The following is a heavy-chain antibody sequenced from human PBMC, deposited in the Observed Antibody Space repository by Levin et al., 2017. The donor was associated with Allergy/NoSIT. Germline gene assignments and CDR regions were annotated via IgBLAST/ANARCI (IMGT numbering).Heavy chain of an antibody. Sequence: GGSLRLSCAASGFTFNLYSLNWVRQAPGKGLEWVASISSASSYIFYADSVKGRFTISRDNAKNSVFLQMNSLRGEDTAVYYCARELMSRGVVGENGDIEYWGQGTLVNVSS. CDR1: GFTFNLYS. J-gene: IGHJ4*02. CDR3: ARELMSRGVVGENGDIEY. D-gene: IGHD2-15*01. V-gene: IGHV3-21*01. CDR2: ISSASSYI.